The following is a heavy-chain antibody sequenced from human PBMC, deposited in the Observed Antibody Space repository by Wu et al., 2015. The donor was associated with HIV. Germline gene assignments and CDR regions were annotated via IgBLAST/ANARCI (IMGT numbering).Heavy chain of an antibody. J-gene: IGHJ4*02. CDR1: GYTFNDYY. V-gene: IGHV1-2*02. CDR3: ARDKRGYDVLTGYYIYFDY. D-gene: IGHD3-9*01. CDR2: INPNSGGT. Sequence: QVQLVQSGAEVKKPGASMKVSCKASGYTFNDYYIQWVRQAPGQGLEWMGWINPNSGGTNYAQNFEDRVTMTRDTSITTAYMELNSLRSDDTAVYYCARDKRGYDVLTGYYIYFDYWGQGTLVTSPQ.